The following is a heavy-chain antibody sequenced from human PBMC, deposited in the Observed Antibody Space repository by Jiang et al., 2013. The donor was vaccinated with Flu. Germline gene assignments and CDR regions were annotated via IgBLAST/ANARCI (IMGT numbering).Heavy chain of an antibody. V-gene: IGHV4-61*02. CDR2: IYTSGST. CDR1: GGSISSGSYY. CDR3: ARDRGGPFDP. J-gene: IGHJ5*02. Sequence: GSGLVKPSQTLSLTCTVSGGSISSGSYYWSWIRQPAGKGLEWIGRIYTSGSTNYNPSLKSRVTISVDTSKNQFSLKLSSVTAADTAVYYCARDRGGPFDPWGQGTLVTVSS. D-gene: IGHD3-16*01.